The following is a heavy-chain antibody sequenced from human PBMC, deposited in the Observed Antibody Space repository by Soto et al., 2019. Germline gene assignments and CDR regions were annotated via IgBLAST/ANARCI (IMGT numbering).Heavy chain of an antibody. Sequence: PGGSLSLSCTASGFTFRTHYLNWVRQAPGKGLVWVSRIYINGTTTNYADSVSGRLSIDRDNAQNTVYLHANTLRDEDMALYYCARGGAMGVDYWGQGTLVTVSS. V-gene: IGHV3-74*01. J-gene: IGHJ4*02. CDR1: GFTFRTHY. D-gene: IGHD2-8*01. CDR2: IYINGTTT. CDR3: ARGGAMGVDY.